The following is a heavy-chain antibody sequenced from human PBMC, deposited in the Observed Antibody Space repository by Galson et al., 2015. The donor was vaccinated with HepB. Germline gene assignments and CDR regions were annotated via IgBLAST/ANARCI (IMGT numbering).Heavy chain of an antibody. D-gene: IGHD5-18*01. V-gene: IGHV3-23*01. J-gene: IGHJ4*02. Sequence: SLRLSCAASGFTFSSYSMNWVRQAPGKGLEWVSAISGSGGSTYYADSVKGRFTISRDNSKNTLYLQMNSLRAEDTAVYYCASHLYHSRGYSYGYLGLFDYWGQGTLVTVSS. CDR2: ISGSGGST. CDR1: GFTFSSYS. CDR3: ASHLYHSRGYSYGYLGLFDY.